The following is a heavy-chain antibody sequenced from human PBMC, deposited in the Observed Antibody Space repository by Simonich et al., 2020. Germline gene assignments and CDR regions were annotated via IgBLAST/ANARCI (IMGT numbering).Heavy chain of an antibody. Sequence: EVQLVESGGGLVKPGGSLSLSCAASGFTFSSYSMNWVRQAPGKGLEWVSSISSSSSYIYYADAVKGRFTISREHAKNSLYLQMNSLRAEDTAVYYCARWIAVAGTGAYGMDVWGQGTTVTVSS. D-gene: IGHD6-19*01. CDR2: ISSSSSYI. V-gene: IGHV3-21*01. CDR1: GFTFSSYS. CDR3: ARWIAVAGTGAYGMDV. J-gene: IGHJ6*02.